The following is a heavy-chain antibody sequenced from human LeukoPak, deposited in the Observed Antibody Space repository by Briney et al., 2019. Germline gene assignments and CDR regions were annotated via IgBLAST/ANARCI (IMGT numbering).Heavy chain of an antibody. CDR1: GFTFSNAW. V-gene: IGHV3-15*01. CDR2: IKSKTDGGTT. D-gene: IGHD6-19*01. Sequence: GGSLRLSCAASGFTFSNAWMSWVRQAPGKGLEWVGRIKSKTDGGTTDYAAPVKGRFTISRDNSKNTLYLQMNSLKTEDTAVYYCTTEWLVCARLFDYWGQGTLVTVSS. J-gene: IGHJ4*02. CDR3: TTEWLVCARLFDY.